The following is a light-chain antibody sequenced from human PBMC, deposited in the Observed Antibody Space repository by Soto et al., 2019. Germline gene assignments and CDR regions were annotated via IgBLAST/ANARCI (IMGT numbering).Light chain of an antibody. CDR2: RDY. CDR1: NIGSKS. J-gene: IGLJ2*01. CDR3: QVWDSGTAVV. Sequence: SYELTQPLSVSVALGQTVRITCGASNIGSKSVHWYQQRPGQAPMLVIYRDYNRPSGIPERFSGSNSGSTAALTISRAQAGDEADYYCQVWDSGTAVVFGGGTKLTVL. V-gene: IGLV3-9*01.